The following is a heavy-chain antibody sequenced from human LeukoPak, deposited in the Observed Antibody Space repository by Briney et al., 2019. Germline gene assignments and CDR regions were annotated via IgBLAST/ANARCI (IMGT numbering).Heavy chain of an antibody. Sequence: GGSLRLSCGASGFTFSSYSMNWVRQAPGKGQDWVSSISSSSSYIYYADSVKGRFTISRDNAKNSLYLQMNSLRAEDTAVYYCASDSYGDDLPFDYWGQGTLVTVSS. CDR3: ASDSYGDDLPFDY. J-gene: IGHJ4*02. D-gene: IGHD4-17*01. CDR1: GFTFSSYS. V-gene: IGHV3-21*01. CDR2: ISSSSSYI.